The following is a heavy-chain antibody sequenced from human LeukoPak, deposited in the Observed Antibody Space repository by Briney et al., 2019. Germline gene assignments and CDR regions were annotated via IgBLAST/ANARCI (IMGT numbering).Heavy chain of an antibody. Sequence: GASVKVSCKASGYIFTRYVMHWVRQAPGQRLECMGWINGGNGNSKYSQKFQGRVTITRDTSASTAYMEQSSLISEDTAVYYCARASSRTFDYWGQGTLVTVSS. CDR2: INGGNGNS. J-gene: IGHJ4*02. CDR3: ARASSRTFDY. D-gene: IGHD6-6*01. CDR1: GYIFTRYV. V-gene: IGHV1-3*01.